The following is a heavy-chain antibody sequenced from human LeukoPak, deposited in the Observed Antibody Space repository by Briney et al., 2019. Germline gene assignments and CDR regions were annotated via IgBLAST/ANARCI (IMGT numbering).Heavy chain of an antibody. V-gene: IGHV3-30*04. D-gene: IGHD6-13*01. CDR1: GFTFSSYA. CDR2: ISYDGSNK. Sequence: GGSLRLSCAASGFTFSSYAMHWVRQAPGKGLEWVAVISYDGSNKYYADSVKGRFTIARDNSKNTLYLQMNSLRAEDTAVYYCARAQQLVPRTYYYYGMDVWGKGTTVTVSP. CDR3: ARAQQLVPRTYYYYGMDV. J-gene: IGHJ6*04.